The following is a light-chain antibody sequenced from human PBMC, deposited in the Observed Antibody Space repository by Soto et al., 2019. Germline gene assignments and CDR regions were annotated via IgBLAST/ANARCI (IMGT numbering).Light chain of an antibody. Sequence: DIQMTQSPSSLSASVGDRVTITCRASQSSSSYLGWHQQKPGKAPNLLIYGASRLQSGVPSRFSGSGSGTDFTLTISSLQPEDFATYYWQQTHSRPKTFGQGTKVEIK. V-gene: IGKV1-39*01. CDR1: QSSSSY. CDR3: QQTHSRPKT. J-gene: IGKJ1*01. CDR2: GAS.